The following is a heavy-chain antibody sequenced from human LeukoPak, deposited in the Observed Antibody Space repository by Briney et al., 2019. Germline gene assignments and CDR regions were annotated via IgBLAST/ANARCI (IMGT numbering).Heavy chain of an antibody. V-gene: IGHV1-2*06. D-gene: IGHD4-17*01. J-gene: IGHJ4*02. CDR1: GYTFTGYY. Sequence: GASVKVSCKASGYTFTGYYMHWVRQAPGQGLKWMGRINTNSGGTNYAQKFQGRVTMTRDTSISTAYMELSSLRSEDTAVYYCARGRKKNGDYDIDYWGQGTLVTVSS. CDR3: ARGRKKNGDYDIDY. CDR2: INTNSGGT.